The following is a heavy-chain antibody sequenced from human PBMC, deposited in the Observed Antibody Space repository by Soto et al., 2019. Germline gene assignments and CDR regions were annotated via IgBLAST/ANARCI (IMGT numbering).Heavy chain of an antibody. V-gene: IGHV3-15*01. Sequence: PGGSRRLSGAASGFTFSDAGMNGGRQAPGKGRGWGGRIKSKTDGGTTDYGAPVKGRFTISRDDSKNTLYGQMYSLETDDTAVYYCTMRSRGTIGYYNDMDVWGQGTTVTVSS. CDR3: TMRSRGTIGYYNDMDV. D-gene: IGHD1-1*01. CDR1: GFTFSDAG. CDR2: IKSKTDGGTT. J-gene: IGHJ6*02.